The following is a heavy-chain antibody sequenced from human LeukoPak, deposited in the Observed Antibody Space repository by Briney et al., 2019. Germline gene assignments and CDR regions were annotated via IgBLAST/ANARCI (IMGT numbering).Heavy chain of an antibody. D-gene: IGHD3-22*01. V-gene: IGHV1-18*01. J-gene: IGHJ4*02. CDR1: GYTFTNYA. Sequence: SVTVSCKASGYTFTNYAISWVRQAPGQGREWIGWISAYNGNTNYAQKPQGRVTMTTDTSTGTAYMELRSLRPDDTAVYYCAGGAYYYDSSGYDYWGQGTLVTVSS. CDR3: AGGAYYYDSSGYDY. CDR2: ISAYNGNT.